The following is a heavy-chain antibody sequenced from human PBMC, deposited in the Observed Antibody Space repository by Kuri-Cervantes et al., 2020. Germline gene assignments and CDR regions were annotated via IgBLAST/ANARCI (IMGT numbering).Heavy chain of an antibody. V-gene: IGHV3-74*01. CDR2: INSDGSST. D-gene: IGHD3-3*01. Sequence: GESLKISCAGSGFTFSSYWMHWVRQAPGKGLVWVSRINSDGSSTSYADSVKGRFTISRDNAKNTLYLQMNSLRAEDTAVYYCARGGRITIFGVVTDYYYGMDVWGQGTTVTVSS. J-gene: IGHJ6*02. CDR1: GFTFSSYW. CDR3: ARGGRITIFGVVTDYYYGMDV.